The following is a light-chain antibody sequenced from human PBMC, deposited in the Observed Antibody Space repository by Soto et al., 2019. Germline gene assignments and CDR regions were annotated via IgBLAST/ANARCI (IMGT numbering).Light chain of an antibody. Sequence: DIQLTLSPSSLSASVGDRVTITCRASQTISNYLAWYQQKPGKVPKLLIYAATTLQSGVPSRFSASTSGTDFPLTIGSLQPEDVATYYCQKYDSAPLTFGGGTKVAIK. V-gene: IGKV1-27*01. CDR2: AAT. CDR1: QTISNY. J-gene: IGKJ4*01. CDR3: QKYDSAPLT.